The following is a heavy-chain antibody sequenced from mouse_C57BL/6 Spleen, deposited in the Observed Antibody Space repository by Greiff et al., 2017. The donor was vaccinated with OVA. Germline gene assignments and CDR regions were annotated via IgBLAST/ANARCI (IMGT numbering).Heavy chain of an antibody. CDR2: IHPNSGST. J-gene: IGHJ2*01. CDR1: GYTFTSYW. D-gene: IGHD1-1*01. Sequence: QVQLQQLGAELVKPGASVKLSCKASGYTFTSYWMHWVKQRPGQGLEWIGMIHPNSGSTNYNEKFKSKATLTVDKSSSTAYMQLSSLTSEDSAVYYCAREGGGSYFDYWGQGTTLTVSS. V-gene: IGHV1-64*01. CDR3: AREGGGSYFDY.